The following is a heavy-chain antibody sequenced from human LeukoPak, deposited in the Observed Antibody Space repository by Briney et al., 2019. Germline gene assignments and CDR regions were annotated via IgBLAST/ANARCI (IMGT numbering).Heavy chain of an antibody. D-gene: IGHD3-22*01. J-gene: IGHJ4*02. CDR1: GFTFSSYA. CDR3: AKARYYDSSGYPDY. CDR2: ISGSGGST. Sequence: GGSLRLSCAASGFTFSSYAMSWVRQAPGKGLEWVSAISGSGGSTYYADSVKGRFTISRDNSKNTLYLQMNSLRAEDTALYYCAKARYYDSSGYPDYWGQGTLVTVSS. V-gene: IGHV3-23*01.